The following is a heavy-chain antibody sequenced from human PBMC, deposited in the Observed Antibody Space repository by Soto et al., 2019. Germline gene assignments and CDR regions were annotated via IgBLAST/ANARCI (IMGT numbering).Heavy chain of an antibody. CDR2: IHDSGST. J-gene: IGHJ5*02. V-gene: IGHV4-4*02. Sequence: QVKLQESGPGLEKPSGTLSLTCAVSGGSISSDRWWTWVRQAPGKGLEWIGEIHDSGSTNYILSLKSRVTISIDKSKNQFSLEMTSVTAADPAIYYCAGQWAAGYGAFDPWGQGTLVTVSS. CDR1: GGSISSDRW. D-gene: IGHD3-9*01. CDR3: AGQWAAGYGAFDP.